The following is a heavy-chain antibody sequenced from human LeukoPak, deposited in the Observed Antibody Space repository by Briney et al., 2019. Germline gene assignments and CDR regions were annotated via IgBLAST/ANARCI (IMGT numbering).Heavy chain of an antibody. CDR1: GGSISSYY. V-gene: IGHV4-59*01. CDR2: IYYSGST. CDR3: ASGGYCSSTSCYTGLDY. D-gene: IGHD2-2*02. Sequence: SETLSLTCTVSGGSISSYYWSWLRQPPGKGLEWIGYIYYSGSTNYNPSLKSRVTISVDTSKNQFSLKLSSVTAADTAVYYCASGGYCSSTSCYTGLDYWGQGTLVTVSS. J-gene: IGHJ4*02.